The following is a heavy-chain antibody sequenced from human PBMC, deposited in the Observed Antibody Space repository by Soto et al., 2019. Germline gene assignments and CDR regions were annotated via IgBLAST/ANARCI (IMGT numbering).Heavy chain of an antibody. V-gene: IGHV4-61*03. CDR3: ERGVGFGYYYYHMDL. Sequence: ETLSRNCTVSGDSVTSVSDYWSWIRQHPGKGLEGIGYIYYSGSADYNPSLGSRVTISIDTSKNHFSLTLTYVTAADTAVYYCERGVGFGYYYYHMDLWGQGTTVTVSS. D-gene: IGHD3-10*01. J-gene: IGHJ6*02. CDR1: GDSVTSVSDY. CDR2: IYYSGSA.